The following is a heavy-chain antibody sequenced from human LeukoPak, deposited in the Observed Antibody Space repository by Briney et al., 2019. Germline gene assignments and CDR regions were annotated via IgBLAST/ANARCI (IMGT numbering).Heavy chain of an antibody. J-gene: IGHJ4*02. V-gene: IGHV4-34*01. CDR3: ARMTTVTHFDY. CDR2: INHSGST. D-gene: IGHD4-17*01. CDR1: GGSFSGYY. Sequence: SETLCLTCAVYGGSFSGYYWSWIRQPPGKGLEWIGEINHSGSTNYNSSLKSRVTISVDTTKNQFSLKLSSVTAADTAVYYGARMTTVTHFDYWGQGTLVTVSS.